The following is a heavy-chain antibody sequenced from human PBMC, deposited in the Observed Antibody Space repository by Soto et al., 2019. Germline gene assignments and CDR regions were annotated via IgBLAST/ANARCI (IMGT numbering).Heavy chain of an antibody. D-gene: IGHD4-17*01. V-gene: IGHV3-30-3*01. Sequence: QVQLVESGGGVVQPGRSLRLSCAASGFTFSSYAMHWVRQAPGKGLEWVAVISYDGSNKYYADSVKGRFTISRDNSKNTLDLQMNSLRAEDTAVYYCARQPYGGNSVGAFDIWGRVTMVTVSS. CDR3: ARQPYGGNSVGAFDI. CDR1: GFTFSSYA. J-gene: IGHJ3*02. CDR2: ISYDGSNK.